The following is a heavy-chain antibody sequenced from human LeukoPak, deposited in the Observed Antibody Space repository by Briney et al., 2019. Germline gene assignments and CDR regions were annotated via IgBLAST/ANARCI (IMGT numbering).Heavy chain of an antibody. CDR3: AEWIQLWLIDY. CDR2: ISSSSSTI. J-gene: IGHJ4*02. CDR1: GFTFSSYS. Sequence: GGSLRLSCAASGFTFSSYSMNWVRQAPGKGLEWVSYISSSSSTIYYADSVKGRFTISRDNAKNSLYLQMNSLRAEDTAVYYCAEWIQLWLIDYWGQGTLVTVSS. V-gene: IGHV3-48*01. D-gene: IGHD5-18*01.